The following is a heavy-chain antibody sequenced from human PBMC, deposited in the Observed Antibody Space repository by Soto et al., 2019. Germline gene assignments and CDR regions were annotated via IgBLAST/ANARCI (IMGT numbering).Heavy chain of an antibody. CDR1: GGSISSSSYY. D-gene: IGHD5-12*01. CDR2: IYYSGST. J-gene: IGHJ6*02. V-gene: IGHV4-39*01. Sequence: PSETLSLTCTVSGGSISSSSYYWGWIRQPPGKGLEWIGSIYYSGSTYYNPSLKSRVTISVDTSKNQFSLKLSSVTAADTAVYYCASHMRATPKDYYYGMDVWGQGTTVTVPS. CDR3: ASHMRATPKDYYYGMDV.